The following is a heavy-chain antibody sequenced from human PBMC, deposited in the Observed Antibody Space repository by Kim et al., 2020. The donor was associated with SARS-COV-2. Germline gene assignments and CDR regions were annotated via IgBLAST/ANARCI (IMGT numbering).Heavy chain of an antibody. J-gene: IGHJ4*02. D-gene: IGHD6-19*01. Sequence: ASVKVSCKASGYTFTSYDINWVRQATGQGLEWMGWMNPNSGNTGYAQKFQGRVTMTRNTSISTAYMELSSLRSEDTAVYYCARVSRYSSGWYGTRRLFDYWGQGTLVTVSS. CDR3: ARVSRYSSGWYGTRRLFDY. CDR1: GYTFTSYD. V-gene: IGHV1-8*01. CDR2: MNPNSGNT.